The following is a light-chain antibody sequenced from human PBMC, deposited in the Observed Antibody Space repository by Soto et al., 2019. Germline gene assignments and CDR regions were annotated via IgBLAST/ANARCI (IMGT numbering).Light chain of an antibody. CDR3: HQYGSARWT. CDR1: QSVSSSY. J-gene: IGKJ1*01. V-gene: IGKV3-20*01. CDR2: GAS. Sequence: EIVLTQSPGTLSLSPGERAILSCRASQSVSSSYLAWYQQNRGQAPRLLIYGASSRAPGIPDRFGGSGSGTVFTLTISGLEPEDFVVYYCHQYGSARWTFGQWTKVE.